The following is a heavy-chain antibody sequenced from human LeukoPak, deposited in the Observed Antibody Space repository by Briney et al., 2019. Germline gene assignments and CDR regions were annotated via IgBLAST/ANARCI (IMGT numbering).Heavy chain of an antibody. Sequence: ASVKVSCKVSGYTLTELSMHWVRQAPGKGLEWMGGFDPEDGETIYAQKFQGRVTMTEDTSTDTAYMELSNLRSEDTAVYYCATAGDRYSSSLDYWGQGTLVTVSS. D-gene: IGHD6-6*01. CDR3: ATAGDRYSSSLDY. CDR2: FDPEDGET. V-gene: IGHV1-24*01. CDR1: GYTLTELS. J-gene: IGHJ4*02.